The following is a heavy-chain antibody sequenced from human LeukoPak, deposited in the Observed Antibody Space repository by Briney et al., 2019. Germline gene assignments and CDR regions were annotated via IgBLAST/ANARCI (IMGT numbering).Heavy chain of an antibody. CDR1: GFTLSSYW. Sequence: PGGSLRLSCAASGFTLSSYWMHWVRQAPGKGLVWVSRINSDGSSTYYADSVNGRFTMSRDNSKNTLYLQMNGLRVEDTAVYYCARVSPFDYWGQGTQVTVSS. J-gene: IGHJ4*02. CDR3: ARVSPFDY. CDR2: INSDGSST. V-gene: IGHV3-74*01.